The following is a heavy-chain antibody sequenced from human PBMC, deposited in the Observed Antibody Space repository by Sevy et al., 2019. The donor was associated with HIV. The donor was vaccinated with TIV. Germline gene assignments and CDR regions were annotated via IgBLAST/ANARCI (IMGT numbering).Heavy chain of an antibody. D-gene: IGHD3-22*01. CDR2: INPSGGST. CDR3: ARVYYYDYSGPGY. CDR1: GYTLTKLS. Sequence: ASVKVSCKVSGYTLTKLSMHWVRQAPGQGLEWMGLINPSGGSTSYAQKFQGRVTMTRDTSTSTLHMELSSLRSEDTAVYYCARVYYYDYSGPGYWGQGTLVTVSS. V-gene: IGHV1-46*01. J-gene: IGHJ4*02.